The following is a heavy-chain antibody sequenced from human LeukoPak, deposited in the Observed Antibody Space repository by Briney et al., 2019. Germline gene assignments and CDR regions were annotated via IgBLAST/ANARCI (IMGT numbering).Heavy chain of an antibody. V-gene: IGHV4-39*01. D-gene: IGHD1-26*01. CDR1: GGSITTTDFD. Sequence: SETLSLTCAVSGGSITTTDFDWAWIRQPPGQGFEWIATISSSGKAYYYPSLMSRVTISVDTSKNQFSLDVTSVSAADTGLFYCARFKGGTGFDYWGRGILVIVS. CDR2: ISSSGKA. J-gene: IGHJ4*02. CDR3: ARFKGGTGFDY.